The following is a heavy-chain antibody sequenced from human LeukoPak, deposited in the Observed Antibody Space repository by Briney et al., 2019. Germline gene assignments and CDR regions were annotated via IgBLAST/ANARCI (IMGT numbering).Heavy chain of an antibody. V-gene: IGHV4-61*02. J-gene: IGHJ4*02. D-gene: IGHD2-21*01. CDR1: GGSISSGSYY. CDR2: IYTSGST. Sequence: SQTLSLTCTVSGGSISSGSYYWSWIRQPAGKGLEWIGRIYTSGSTNYNPSLKSRVTISVDTSKNQFSLKLSSVTAADTAVYYCARSAVSQYCGGDCYSHFDYWGQGTLVTVSS. CDR3: ARSAVSQYCGGDCYSHFDY.